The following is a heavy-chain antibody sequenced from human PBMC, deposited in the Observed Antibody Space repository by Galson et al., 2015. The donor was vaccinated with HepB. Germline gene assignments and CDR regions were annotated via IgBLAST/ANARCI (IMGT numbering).Heavy chain of an antibody. V-gene: IGHV3-74*01. CDR3: ARDAVATIPTIYSYYSGMDV. Sequence: SLRLSCAASGFTFSSYWMHWVRQAPGKGLVWVSRINSDGSSTSYADSVKGRFTISRDNAKNTLYLQMNSLRAEDTAVYYCARDAVATIPTIYSYYSGMDVWGQGTTVTVSS. CDR1: GFTFSSYW. CDR2: INSDGSST. J-gene: IGHJ6*02. D-gene: IGHD5-12*01.